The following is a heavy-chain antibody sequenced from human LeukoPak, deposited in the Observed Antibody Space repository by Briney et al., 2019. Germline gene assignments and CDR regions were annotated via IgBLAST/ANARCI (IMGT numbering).Heavy chain of an antibody. J-gene: IGHJ4*02. Sequence: NPSETLSLTCAVYGGSFSGYYWSWIRQPPGKGLEWIGEINHSGSTNYNPSLKSRVTISVDTSKNQFSLKLSSVTAADTAVYYCARLWYSSSSLDYWGQGTLVTVSS. D-gene: IGHD6-6*01. CDR1: GGSFSGYY. V-gene: IGHV4-34*01. CDR2: INHSGST. CDR3: ARLWYSSSSLDY.